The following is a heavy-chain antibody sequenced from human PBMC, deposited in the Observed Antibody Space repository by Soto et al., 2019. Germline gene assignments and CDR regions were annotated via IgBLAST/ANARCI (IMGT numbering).Heavy chain of an antibody. J-gene: IGHJ6*02. CDR2: IYYSGST. V-gene: IGHV4-59*01. Sequence: PSETLSPTCTVSGGSISSYYWSWIRQPPGKGLEWIGYIYYSGSTNYNPSLKSRVTISVDTSKNQFSLKLSSVTAADTAVYYCARVSIVVVPVYGMDVWGQGTTVTVSS. CDR1: GGSISSYY. D-gene: IGHD2-2*01. CDR3: ARVSIVVVPVYGMDV.